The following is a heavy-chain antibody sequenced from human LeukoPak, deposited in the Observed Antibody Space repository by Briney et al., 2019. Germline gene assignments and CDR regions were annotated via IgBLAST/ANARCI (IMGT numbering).Heavy chain of an antibody. CDR2: IYYGGST. Sequence: SETLSLTCTVSGGSISSYYWSWIRQPPGKGLEWIGYIYYGGSTNYNPSLKSRVTISVDTSKNQFSLKLSSVTAADTAVYYCARAVDLPPPDRGYYFDYWGQGTLVTVSS. V-gene: IGHV4-59*01. D-gene: IGHD4-23*01. CDR3: ARAVDLPPPDRGYYFDY. J-gene: IGHJ4*02. CDR1: GGSISSYY.